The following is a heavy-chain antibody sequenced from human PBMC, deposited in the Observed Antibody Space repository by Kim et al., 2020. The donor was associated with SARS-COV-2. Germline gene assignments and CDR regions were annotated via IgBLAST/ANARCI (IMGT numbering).Heavy chain of an antibody. J-gene: IGHJ5*02. Sequence: SETLSLTCTVSGGSISSSSYYWGWIRQPPGKGLEWIGSIYYSGSTYYNPSLKSRVTISVDTSKNQFSLKLSSVTAADTAVYYCARRGGYYLGWFDPWGQGTLVTVSS. CDR3: ARRGGYYLGWFDP. CDR1: GGSISSSSYY. V-gene: IGHV4-39*01. D-gene: IGHD3-22*01. CDR2: IYYSGST.